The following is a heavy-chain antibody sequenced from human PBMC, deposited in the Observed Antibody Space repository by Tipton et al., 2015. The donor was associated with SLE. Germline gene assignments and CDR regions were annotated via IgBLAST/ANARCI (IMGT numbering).Heavy chain of an antibody. CDR2: MYYSGDT. CDR3: TRVPRYNWNYIAD. D-gene: IGHD1-7*01. Sequence: TLSLTCAVYGGSFSGYYWGWIRQPPGKGLEWLGSMYYSGDTFYNPSLKSRVTISVDTSKNQFSLKLTSVTAADTAVYHCTRVPRYNWNYIADWGQGTLVSVSS. J-gene: IGHJ4*02. CDR1: GGSFSGYY. V-gene: IGHV4-34*01.